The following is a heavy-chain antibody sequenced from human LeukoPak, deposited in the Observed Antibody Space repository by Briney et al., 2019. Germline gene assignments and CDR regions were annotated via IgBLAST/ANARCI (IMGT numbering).Heavy chain of an antibody. CDR3: ARDLPREGIDY. CDR1: GFTFSSYS. J-gene: IGHJ4*02. D-gene: IGHD3-10*01. Sequence: GGSLRLSCAASGFTFSSYSMNWVRQAPGKGLEWVSSISSSSSYIYYADSVKGRFTISRDNAKSSLYLQMNSLRAEDTAVYYCARDLPREGIDYWGQGTLVTVSS. V-gene: IGHV3-21*01. CDR2: ISSSSSYI.